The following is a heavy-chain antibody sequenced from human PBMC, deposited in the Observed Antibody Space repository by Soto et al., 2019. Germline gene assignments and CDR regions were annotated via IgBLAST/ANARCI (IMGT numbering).Heavy chain of an antibody. J-gene: IGHJ6*02. CDR3: ARAPLPYYYDSSGYYQGYYYGMDV. Sequence: QVQLVQSGAEVKKPGSSVKVSCKASGGTFSSYAISWVRQAPGQGLEWMGGIIPIFGTANYAQKFQGRVTITADEPTSTAYMELRSLRSEDTAVYYCARAPLPYYYDSSGYYQGYYYGMDVWGQGTTVTVSS. D-gene: IGHD3-22*01. CDR1: GGTFSSYA. V-gene: IGHV1-69*01. CDR2: IIPIFGTA.